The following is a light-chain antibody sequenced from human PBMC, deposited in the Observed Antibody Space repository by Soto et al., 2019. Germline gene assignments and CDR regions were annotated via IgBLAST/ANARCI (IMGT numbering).Light chain of an antibody. V-gene: IGLV2-14*01. Sequence: QSALTQPASVSGSPGQTLTISCTGTSSDVGGFNSVSWYQQYPGEAPKLIIFEVSNRPSGISNRFSGSKSGNRASLTISGLQPEDEADYYCSSYTTSASRIFGGGTKVTVL. CDR3: SSYTTSASRI. J-gene: IGLJ2*01. CDR2: EVS. CDR1: SSDVGGFNS.